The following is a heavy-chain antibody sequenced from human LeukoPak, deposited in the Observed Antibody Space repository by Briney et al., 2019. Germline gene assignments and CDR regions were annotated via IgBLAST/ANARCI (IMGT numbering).Heavy chain of an antibody. CDR2: IWYDGSNK. J-gene: IGHJ4*02. CDR3: ARRYCSSTSCTLDY. D-gene: IGHD2-2*01. CDR1: GFTFSSYG. Sequence: QTGGSLRLSCAASGFTFSSYGMHWVRQAPGKGLEWVAVIWYDGSNKYYADSVKGRFTISRDNSKNTLYLQMNSLRAEDTAVYYCARRYCSSTSCTLDYWGQGTLVTVSS. V-gene: IGHV3-33*01.